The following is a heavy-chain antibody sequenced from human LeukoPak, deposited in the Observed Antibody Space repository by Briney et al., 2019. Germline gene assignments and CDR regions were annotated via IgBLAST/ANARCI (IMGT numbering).Heavy chain of an antibody. J-gene: IGHJ6*02. Sequence: ASVKVSCKASGYTFTSYDIIWVRQATGQGLEWMGWMNPISANTGYAQKFHGRVTMTRNTSISTAYMELSSLRSEDTAVYYCAKRGTYSSFYYYSLDVWGQGTTVTVSS. D-gene: IGHD1-26*01. CDR3: AKRGTYSSFYYYSLDV. V-gene: IGHV1-8*01. CDR2: MNPISANT. CDR1: GYTFTSYD.